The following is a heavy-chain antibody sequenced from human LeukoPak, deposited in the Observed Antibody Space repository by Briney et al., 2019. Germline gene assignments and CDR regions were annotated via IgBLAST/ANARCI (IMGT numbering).Heavy chain of an antibody. D-gene: IGHD3-16*01. J-gene: IGHJ2*01. CDR2: IYYSGNA. CDR3: VRGNGDYLGAPDWYFDL. V-gene: IGHV4-59*01. Sequence: SETLSLTCTVSGGSISSYYWSWIRQPPGKGLEWIGNIYYSGNAFYNPSLKSRVTIFVDTSKRQFSLKVKSVTAADTAVYYCVRGNGDYLGAPDWYFDLWGRGTLVSVS. CDR1: GGSISSYY.